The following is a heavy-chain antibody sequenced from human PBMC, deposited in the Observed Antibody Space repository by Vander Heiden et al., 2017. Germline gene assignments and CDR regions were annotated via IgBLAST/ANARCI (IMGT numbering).Heavy chain of an antibody. CDR2: MNPNSGNT. Sequence: QVQLVQSGAEVKKPGASVKVSCKASGYTFTSYDINWVRQATGQGLEWMGWMNPNSGNTGYAQKVQGRVTMTRNTSISTAYMELSSLRSEDTAVYYCARASLVSSSWYGPIYYYYYYGMDVWGQGTTVTVSS. D-gene: IGHD6-13*01. J-gene: IGHJ6*02. V-gene: IGHV1-8*01. CDR3: ARASLVSSSWYGPIYYYYYYGMDV. CDR1: GYTFTSYD.